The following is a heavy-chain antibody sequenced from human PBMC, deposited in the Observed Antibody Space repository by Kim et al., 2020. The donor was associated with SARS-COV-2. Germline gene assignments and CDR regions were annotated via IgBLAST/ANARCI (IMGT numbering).Heavy chain of an antibody. J-gene: IGHJ4*02. D-gene: IGHD2-15*01. Sequence: ASVKVSCKASGYTFSDYAMNWVRQAPGQGLEWMGWINTNTGNPTFAQGFTGRFVFSLDTSVNTTYLQISSLKAEDTAVYYCARSYCSGGRCYLFLWGQGT. CDR2: INTNTGNP. CDR3: ARSYCSGGRCYLFL. V-gene: IGHV7-4-1*02. CDR1: GYTFSDYA.